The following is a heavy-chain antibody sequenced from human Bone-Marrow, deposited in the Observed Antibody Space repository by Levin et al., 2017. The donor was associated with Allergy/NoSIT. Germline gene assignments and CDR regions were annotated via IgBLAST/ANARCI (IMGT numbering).Heavy chain of an antibody. CDR3: ARDQYSSSPGYYGMDV. J-gene: IGHJ6*02. D-gene: IGHD6-6*01. CDR1: GFTFSSYG. Sequence: PGGSLRLSCAASGFTFSSYGMHWVRQAPGKGLEWVAVIWYDGSNKYYADSVKGRFTISRDNSKNTLYLQMNSLRAEDTAVYYCARDQYSSSPGYYGMDVWGQGTTVTVS. V-gene: IGHV3-33*01. CDR2: IWYDGSNK.